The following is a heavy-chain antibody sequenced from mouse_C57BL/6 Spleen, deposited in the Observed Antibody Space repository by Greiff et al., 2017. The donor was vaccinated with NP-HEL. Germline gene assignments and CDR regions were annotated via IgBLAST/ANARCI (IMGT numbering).Heavy chain of an antibody. J-gene: IGHJ2*01. V-gene: IGHV1-69*01. CDR1: GYTFTSYW. D-gene: IGHD1-1*01. Sequence: QVHVKQPGAELVMPGASVTLSCKASGYTFTSYWMHWVKQRPGQGLEWIGEIDPSASYTTYTQKFKGKSTLTVDKSSSTAYMQLSSLTSEDSAGYYCARKGYYGSSYDCDYWGKGTTLTVSS. CDR2: IDPSASYT. CDR3: ARKGYYGSSYDCDY.